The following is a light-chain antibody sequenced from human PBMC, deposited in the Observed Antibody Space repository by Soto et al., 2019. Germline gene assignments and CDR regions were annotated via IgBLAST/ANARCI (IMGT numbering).Light chain of an antibody. CDR1: QSVSTN. CDR2: DAS. CDR3: QQRQYWPPIT. V-gene: IGKV3-11*01. J-gene: IGKJ5*01. Sequence: EIVITQSPATLSVSPGERATLSCRASQSVSTNLAWYQQRPGQAPRLLIYDASNRATGIPARFSGSGSGTDFTLTISSLEPEDFAIYYCQQRQYWPPITFGQGTRLEIK.